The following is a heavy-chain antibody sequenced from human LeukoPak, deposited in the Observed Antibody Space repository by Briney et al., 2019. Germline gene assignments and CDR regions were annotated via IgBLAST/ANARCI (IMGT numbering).Heavy chain of an antibody. V-gene: IGHV3-11*01. CDR2: ISTSSNTI. Sequence: PGGSLRLSCAASGFTFSDYYMIWIRQAPGKGLEWLSYISTSSNTIYYADSVKGRFTISRDNAKNSLYLQMNSLRAEDTAVYYCNVPGFLSAFSSGLPSGDLWGQGTLVTVSS. D-gene: IGHD3-22*01. CDR3: NVPGFLSAFSSGLPSGDL. J-gene: IGHJ5*02. CDR1: GFTFSDYY.